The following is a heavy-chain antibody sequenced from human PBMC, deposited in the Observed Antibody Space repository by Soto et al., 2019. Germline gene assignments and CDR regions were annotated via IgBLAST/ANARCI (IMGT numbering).Heavy chain of an antibody. Sequence: EVELVESGGGLVQPGGSLRLSCAASGLTFSSYSMNWVRQAPGKGLECVSYISSSSSTIYYADSVKGRFTISRDNAKNSLYLQMNSLRAEDTAVYYCARDFKNYDFWSGYGFFDYWGQGTLVTVSS. D-gene: IGHD3-3*01. J-gene: IGHJ4*02. CDR2: ISSSSSTI. CDR1: GLTFSSYS. V-gene: IGHV3-48*01. CDR3: ARDFKNYDFWSGYGFFDY.